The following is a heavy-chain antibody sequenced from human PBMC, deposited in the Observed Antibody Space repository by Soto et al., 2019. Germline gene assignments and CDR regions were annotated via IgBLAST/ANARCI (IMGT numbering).Heavy chain of an antibody. CDR1: RVAFSKFI. CDR3: AKVRYSSPMGYYYGMDV. CDR2: IIPIFGTA. V-gene: IGHV1-69*13. Sequence: SVKVSCKSSRVAFSKFIVTWVRQAPGLGLEWVGGIIPIFGTANYAQKFQGRVTITADESTSTSYMEVNNLRSEDTAVYYCAKVRYSSPMGYYYGMDVWGQGTSVTVSS. J-gene: IGHJ6*02. D-gene: IGHD6-19*01.